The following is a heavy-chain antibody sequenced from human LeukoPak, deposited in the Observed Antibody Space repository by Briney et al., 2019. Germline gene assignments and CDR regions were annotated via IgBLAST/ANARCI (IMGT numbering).Heavy chain of an antibody. D-gene: IGHD3-16*02. V-gene: IGHV4-34*01. Sequence: PSETLSLTXAVYGGSFSGYYWSWIRQPPGKGLEWIGEINHSGSTNYNPSLKSRVTISVDTSKNQFSLKLSSVTAADTAVYYCARGRYYDYVWGSYRSKYNWFDPWGQGTLVTVSS. CDR3: ARGRYYDYVWGSYRSKYNWFDP. J-gene: IGHJ5*02. CDR2: INHSGST. CDR1: GGSFSGYY.